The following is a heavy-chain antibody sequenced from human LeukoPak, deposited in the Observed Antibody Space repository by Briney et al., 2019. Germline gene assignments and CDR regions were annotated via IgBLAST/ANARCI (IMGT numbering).Heavy chain of an antibody. Sequence: PGGSLRLSCAASGFTFGSHAMSWVRQAPGKGLEWVSGVGGSGRYPHSADSVKGRFNISRDNSKNTLYLQMNSLRVEDTALYYCAKGGLSRNDAFDIWGQGTMVTVSS. J-gene: IGHJ3*02. CDR3: AKGGLSRNDAFDI. D-gene: IGHD3-10*01. V-gene: IGHV3-23*01. CDR1: GFTFGSHA. CDR2: VGGSGRYP.